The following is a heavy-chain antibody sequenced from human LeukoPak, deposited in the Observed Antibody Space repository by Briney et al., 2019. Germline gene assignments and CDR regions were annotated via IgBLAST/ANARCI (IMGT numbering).Heavy chain of an antibody. CDR1: GYTFTSYG. D-gene: IGHD2-21*01. Sequence: ASVTVSCTASGYTFTSYGISWVRQAPGQGLEWMGWISAYNGNTNYAQKLQGRVTMTTDTSTSTAYMELRSLRSDDTAVYYCASSIVVEAYYYGMDVWGQGTTVTVSS. J-gene: IGHJ6*02. CDR2: ISAYNGNT. CDR3: ASSIVVEAYYYGMDV. V-gene: IGHV1-18*01.